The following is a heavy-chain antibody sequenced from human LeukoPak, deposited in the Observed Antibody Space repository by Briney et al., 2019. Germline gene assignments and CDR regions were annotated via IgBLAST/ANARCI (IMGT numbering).Heavy chain of an antibody. J-gene: IGHJ4*02. V-gene: IGHV1-18*01. Sequence: ASVKVSCKASGYTFTSYGISWVRQAPGQGLEWMGWISAYNGNTNYAQKFQGRVTITTDESTSTAYMELSSLRSEDTAVYYCAIIAALRGVNYFDYWGQGTLVTVSS. D-gene: IGHD6-6*01. CDR3: AIIAALRGVNYFDY. CDR1: GYTFTSYG. CDR2: ISAYNGNT.